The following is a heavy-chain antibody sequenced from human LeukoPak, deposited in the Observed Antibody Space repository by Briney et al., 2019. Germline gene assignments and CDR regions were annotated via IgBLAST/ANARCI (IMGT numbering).Heavy chain of an antibody. CDR3: SKDPNGDYVGAFDM. J-gene: IGHJ3*02. Sequence: GGSLTLSCTASGLTFSNYATTWVRQAPGEGLEWVSSITGSGRGTYYADSVKGRFSVSRDNSQNTVFLHMNSLRADDTALYYCSKDPNGDYVGAFDMWGPGTMVTVSS. CDR2: ITGSGRGT. V-gene: IGHV3-23*01. D-gene: IGHD4-17*01. CDR1: GLTFSNYA.